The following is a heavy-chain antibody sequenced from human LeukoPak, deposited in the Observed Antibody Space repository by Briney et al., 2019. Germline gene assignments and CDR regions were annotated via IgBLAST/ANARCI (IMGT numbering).Heavy chain of an antibody. D-gene: IGHD3-22*01. V-gene: IGHV4-39*01. CDR3: ARQPFYYDSSGYWAFDI. Sequence: SSETLSLTCTVSGGAMNTRSYYWGWIRQPPGKGLEWIGTIYYSVTTYLNPSLKSRVTISVDTSKNQFSLKLSSVTAADTALYYCARQPFYYDSSGYWAFDIWGKGTMVTVSS. J-gene: IGHJ3*02. CDR1: GGAMNTRSYY. CDR2: IYYSVTT.